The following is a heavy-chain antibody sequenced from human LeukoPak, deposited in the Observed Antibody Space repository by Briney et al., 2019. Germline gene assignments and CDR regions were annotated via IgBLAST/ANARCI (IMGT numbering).Heavy chain of an antibody. CDR3: ATYTHWVAGDV. V-gene: IGHV3-7*01. CDR1: GFTFSDSW. D-gene: IGHD3-16*01. J-gene: IGHJ6*02. Sequence: GGSLRLSCAASGFTFSDSWMSWVRQAPGKGLEWVANMNQDGSEKDYVDSVKGRFTISRDNARNSLYLQMGSLRAEDTAVYYCATYTHWVAGDVWGQGTTVTVFS. CDR2: MNQDGSEK.